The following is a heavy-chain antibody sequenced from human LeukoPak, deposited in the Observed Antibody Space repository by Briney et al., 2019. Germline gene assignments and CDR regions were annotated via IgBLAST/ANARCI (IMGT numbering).Heavy chain of an antibody. Sequence: GGSLRLSCAASGFTFSSYWMHWVRQAPGKGLVWVSRINSDGSSRSCADSVKGRFTISRDNAKNTLYLQMNSLRAEDTAVYYCASLSMVTPFDYWGQGTLVTVSS. V-gene: IGHV3-74*01. D-gene: IGHD4-17*01. CDR3: ASLSMVTPFDY. CDR1: GFTFSSYW. J-gene: IGHJ4*02. CDR2: INSDGSSR.